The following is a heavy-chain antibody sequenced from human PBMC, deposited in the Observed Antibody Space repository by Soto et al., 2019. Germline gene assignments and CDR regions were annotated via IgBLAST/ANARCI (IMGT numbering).Heavy chain of an antibody. J-gene: IGHJ1*01. CDR2: ISSNGGST. CDR1: GFTFSSYA. CDR3: ARANLYCSGGSCYPSASQH. Sequence: GGSLRLSCAASGFTFSSYAMHWVRQAPGKGLEYVSAISSNGGSTYYANSVKGRFTISRDNSKNTLYLQMGSLRAEDMAVYYCARANLYCSGGSCYPSASQHWGQGTLVTVSS. V-gene: IGHV3-64*01. D-gene: IGHD2-15*01.